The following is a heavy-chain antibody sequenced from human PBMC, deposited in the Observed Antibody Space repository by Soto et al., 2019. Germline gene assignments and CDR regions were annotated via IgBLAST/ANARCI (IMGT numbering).Heavy chain of an antibody. CDR2: FYTSGRT. D-gene: IGHD3-3*01. Sequence: XASLQIWCAASGFTATNSYISWVRQAPGKGLEWVSVFYTSGRTNHADSVKGRFTVSRDISTNMFFLQMNKLSAADMATYYCARARFERLYFDQWGRGTLVIVSS. V-gene: IGHV3-53*01. J-gene: IGHJ4*02. CDR1: GFTATNSY. CDR3: ARARFERLYFDQ.